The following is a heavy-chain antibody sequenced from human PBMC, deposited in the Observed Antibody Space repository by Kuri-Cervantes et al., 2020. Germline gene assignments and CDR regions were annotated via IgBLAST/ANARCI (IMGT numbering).Heavy chain of an antibody. CDR1: GFTFINYA. V-gene: IGHV3-23*01. J-gene: IGHJ4*02. Sequence: GESLKISCAASGFTFINYAMSWVRQAPGKGLEWVSSISGSGDKTYYADSVKGRFTISRDNSKNTLYLQMNSLKTEDTAVYYCTTDPPLYNQWLVPTKYYFDYWGQGTLVTVSS. CDR2: ISGSGDKT. CDR3: TTDPPLYNQWLVPTKYYFDY. D-gene: IGHD6-19*01.